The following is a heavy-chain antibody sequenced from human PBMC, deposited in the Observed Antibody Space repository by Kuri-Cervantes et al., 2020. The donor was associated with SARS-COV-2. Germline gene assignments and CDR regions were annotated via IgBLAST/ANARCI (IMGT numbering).Heavy chain of an antibody. CDR3: TTGLLRYFDWLTPGDY. CDR1: GFIFSNAW. Sequence: GESLKISCAASGFIFSNAWMNWVRQAPGKGLEWVGRIKSKSDGETRDYAAPVKGRFTISRDDSKNTLYLQMNSLKTEDTAVYYCTTGLLRYFDWLTPGDYWGQGTLVTVSS. V-gene: IGHV3-15*07. D-gene: IGHD3-9*01. CDR2: IKSKSDGETR. J-gene: IGHJ4*02.